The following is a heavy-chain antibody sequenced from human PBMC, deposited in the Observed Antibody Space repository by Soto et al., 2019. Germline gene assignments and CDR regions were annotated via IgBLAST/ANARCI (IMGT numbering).Heavy chain of an antibody. J-gene: IGHJ4*02. CDR3: ALKVVTYYDN. CDR1: GYSFTSTY. V-gene: IGHV1-46*01. Sequence: QVQLVQSGAEVKKPGASVRISCRASGYSFTSTYVDWVRQAPGQGPEWMGIINPAGGTTYYAQKFQGRLTITSDTSTDTVFLDLNDLTSEDTAIYFCALKVVTYYDNWGQGTRLTVSS. D-gene: IGHD2-21*02. CDR2: INPAGGTT.